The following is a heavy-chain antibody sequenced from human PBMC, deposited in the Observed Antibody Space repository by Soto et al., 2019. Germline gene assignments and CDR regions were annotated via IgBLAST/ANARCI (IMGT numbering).Heavy chain of an antibody. CDR1: GFNFGDSA. V-gene: IGHV3-9*01. CDR3: AKGWNVGVDAFEI. CDR2: ISWGSVTI. J-gene: IGHJ3*02. D-gene: IGHD2-21*01. Sequence: VQLVESGGTLVQPGRSLRLSCEASGFNFGDSAMHWVRQAPGKGLEWVSGISWGSVTIDYTDSVKGRFTISRDNAKKSLYLQMNSLRPEDTALYYCAKGWNVGVDAFEIWGQGTMVTVSS.